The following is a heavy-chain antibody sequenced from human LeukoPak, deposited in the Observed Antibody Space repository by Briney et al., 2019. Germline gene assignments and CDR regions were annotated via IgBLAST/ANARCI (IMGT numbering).Heavy chain of an antibody. CDR2: INPNSGAT. CDR3: ARYVTTATPGDY. D-gene: IGHD4-17*01. Sequence: GASVKVSCKASGYSFTGNYMHWVRQAPGQGLEWMGLINPNSGATNYAQRFQGRVTMTRDTSISTAYMELSRLRSDDTAVYYCARYVTTATPGDYWGQGTLVTVSS. J-gene: IGHJ4*02. V-gene: IGHV1-2*02. CDR1: GYSFTGNY.